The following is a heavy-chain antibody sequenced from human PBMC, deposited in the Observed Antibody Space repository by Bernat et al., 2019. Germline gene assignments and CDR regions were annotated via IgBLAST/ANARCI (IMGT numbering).Heavy chain of an antibody. CDR3: AKDGRIAARRADYFDY. V-gene: IGHV3-23*01. Sequence: EVQLLESGGGLVQPGGSLRLSCAASGFTFSSYAMSWVRQAPGKGLEWVSAISGSGGSTYSADSVKGRFTISRDKSKNTLYLQMNSLRAEDTAVYYCAKDGRIAARRADYFDYWGQGTLVTVSS. J-gene: IGHJ4*02. CDR2: ISGSGGST. CDR1: GFTFSSYA. D-gene: IGHD6-6*01.